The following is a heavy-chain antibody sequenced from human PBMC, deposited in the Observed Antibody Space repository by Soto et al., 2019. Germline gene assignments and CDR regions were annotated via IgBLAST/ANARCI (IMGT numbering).Heavy chain of an antibody. D-gene: IGHD3-22*01. Sequence: LGESLKIFCRTSGYRFTCYWIAWVRQMPGKGLEWMGIIFPSDSDTRYSPSFQGQVTISADRSTSTVFLQWASLKASDTAVYFCARKDKSGYFNWFDPWGQGTLVTVSS. CDR3: ARKDKSGYFNWFDP. V-gene: IGHV5-51*01. CDR1: GYRFTCYW. J-gene: IGHJ5*02. CDR2: IFPSDSDT.